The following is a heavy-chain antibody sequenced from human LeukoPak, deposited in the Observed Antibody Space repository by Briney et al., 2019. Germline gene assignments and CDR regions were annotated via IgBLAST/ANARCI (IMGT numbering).Heavy chain of an antibody. J-gene: IGHJ3*02. V-gene: IGHV1-69*05. CDR2: IIPIFGTA. CDR3: ARSLVARAFDI. CDR1: GGTFSSYA. D-gene: IGHD2-8*02. Sequence: ASVKVSCKASGGTFSSYAISWVRQAPGQGLEWMGGIIPIFGTANYAQKFQGRVTMTRDMSTSTVYMELSSLRSEDTAVYYCARSLVARAFDIWGQGTMVTVSS.